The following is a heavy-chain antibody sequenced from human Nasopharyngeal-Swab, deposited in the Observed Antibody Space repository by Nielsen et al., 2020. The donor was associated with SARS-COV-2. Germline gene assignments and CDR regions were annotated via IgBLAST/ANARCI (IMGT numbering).Heavy chain of an antibody. CDR2: IKQDGSEK. V-gene: IGHV3-7*01. D-gene: IGHD6-13*01. Sequence: GESLKISCAASGFTFSSYWMSWVRQAPGKGLEWVANIKQDGSEKYYVDSVKGRSTISRDNAKNSLYLQMNSLRAEDTAVYYCASLSSSSWFFDYWGQGTLVTVSS. CDR3: ASLSSSSWFFDY. J-gene: IGHJ4*02. CDR1: GFTFSSYW.